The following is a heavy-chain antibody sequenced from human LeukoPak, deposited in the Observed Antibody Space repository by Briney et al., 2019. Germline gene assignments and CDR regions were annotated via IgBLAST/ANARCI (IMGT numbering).Heavy chain of an antibody. J-gene: IGHJ4*02. D-gene: IGHD5-18*01. CDR2: INSDGSST. CDR3: ASLSGYSYGVDY. Sequence: GGSLRLSCAASGFTFSSYWMHWVRQAPGKGLVWVSRINSDGSSTSYADSVKGRFTISRDNAKNTLYLQMNSLRAEDTAVYYCASLSGYSYGVDYWGQGTLVTVSS. CDR1: GFTFSSYW. V-gene: IGHV3-74*01.